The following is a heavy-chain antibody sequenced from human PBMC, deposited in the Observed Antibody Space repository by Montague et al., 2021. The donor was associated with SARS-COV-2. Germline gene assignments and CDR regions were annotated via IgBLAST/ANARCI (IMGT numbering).Heavy chain of an antibody. CDR2: FYYTGYT. CDR3: ARIVGDCSSDSCYAVR. Sequence: SETLSLTCAVSGASTNSNSYYSGWIRQPPGKGLEWIGSFYYTGYTCYTPSLKSRVTISGDTSKNQFSLKLTSVTAADTAVYYCARIVGDCSSDSCYAVRWGQGTVVTVSS. V-gene: IGHV4-39*01. J-gene: IGHJ4*02. CDR1: GASTNSNSYY. D-gene: IGHD2-2*01.